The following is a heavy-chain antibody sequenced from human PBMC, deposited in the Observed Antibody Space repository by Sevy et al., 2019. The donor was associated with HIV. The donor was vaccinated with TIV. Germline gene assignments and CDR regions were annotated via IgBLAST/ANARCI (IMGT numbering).Heavy chain of an antibody. V-gene: IGHV3-30*02. J-gene: IGHJ4*02. CDR1: GFTFSSYG. CDR2: IRYDGSNK. Sequence: GGSLRLSRAASGFTFSSYGMHWVRQAPGKGLEWVAFIRYDGSNKYYADSVKGRFTISRDNSKNTLYLQMNSLRAEDTAVYYCAKEYSYGYYFDYWGQGTLVTVSS. D-gene: IGHD5-18*01. CDR3: AKEYSYGYYFDY.